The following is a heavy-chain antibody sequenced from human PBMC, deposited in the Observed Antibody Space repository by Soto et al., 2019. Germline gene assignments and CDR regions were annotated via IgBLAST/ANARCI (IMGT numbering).Heavy chain of an antibody. CDR3: AKEGRYFDWSPVDY. V-gene: IGHV1-69*01. CDR1: GGTFSSYA. D-gene: IGHD3-9*01. Sequence: QVQLVQSGAEVKKPGSSVKVSCKASGGTFSSYAISWVRQAPGQGLEWMGGIIPIFGTANYAQKFQGRVTITADEPTSTAYMELSSLRSEDTAVYYCAKEGRYFDWSPVDYWGQGTLVTVSS. J-gene: IGHJ4*02. CDR2: IIPIFGTA.